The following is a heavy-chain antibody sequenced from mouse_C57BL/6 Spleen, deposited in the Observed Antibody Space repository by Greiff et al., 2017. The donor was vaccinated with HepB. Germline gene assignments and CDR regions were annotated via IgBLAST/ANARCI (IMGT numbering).Heavy chain of an antibody. Sequence: VQLKESGGGLVKPGGSLKLSCAASGFTFSDYGMHWVRQAPEKGLEWVAYISSGSSTIYYADTVKGRFTISRDNAKNTLFLQMTSLRSEDTDMYYCARRGDGHRNCFDYWGQGTTLTVSS. J-gene: IGHJ2*01. CDR2: ISSGSSTI. D-gene: IGHD2-3*01. CDR3: ARRGDGHRNCFDY. V-gene: IGHV5-17*01. CDR1: GFTFSDYG.